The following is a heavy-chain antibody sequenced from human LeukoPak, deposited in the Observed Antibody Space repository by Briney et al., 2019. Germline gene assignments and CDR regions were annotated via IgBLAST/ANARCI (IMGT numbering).Heavy chain of an antibody. Sequence: GGSLRLSCAASGFTFSNAWMSWVRQAPGKGLEWVANTKKDGSEKYYVDSVKGRFTISSDNAKNSLYLQMNSLRVEDTAVYYCARVVVVPAARGYYYMDVWGKGATVTVSS. D-gene: IGHD2-2*01. CDR3: ARVVVVPAARGYYYMDV. J-gene: IGHJ6*03. CDR2: TKKDGSEK. V-gene: IGHV3-7*04. CDR1: GFTFSNAW.